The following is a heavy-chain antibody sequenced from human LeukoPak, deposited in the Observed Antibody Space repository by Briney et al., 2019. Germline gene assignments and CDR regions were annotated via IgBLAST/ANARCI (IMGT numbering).Heavy chain of an antibody. V-gene: IGHV1-8*01. CDR2: MNPNSGNT. CDR1: GYTFTSYD. J-gene: IGHJ4*02. D-gene: IGHD3-10*01. CDR3: ARAYYYGSVVDY. Sequence: ASVKVSCKASGYTFTSYDINWVRQATGQGLEWMGWMNPNSGNTGYAQKFQGRVTMTRNTSISTAYMERSSLRSEDTAVYYCARAYYYGSVVDYWGQGTLVTVSS.